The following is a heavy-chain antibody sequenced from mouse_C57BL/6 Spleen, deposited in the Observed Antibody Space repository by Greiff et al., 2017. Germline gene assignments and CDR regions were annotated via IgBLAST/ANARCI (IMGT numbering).Heavy chain of an antibody. V-gene: IGHV1-66*01. CDR2: IYPGSGTT. CDR3: ARLGGYFDY. D-gene: IGHD4-1*01. CDR1: GYSFTSYY. J-gene: IGHJ2*01. Sequence: VKLMESGPELVKPGASVKISCKASGYSFTSYYIHWVKQRPGQGLEWIGWIYPGSGTTKYNEKFKGKATLTADTSSSTAYMQLSSLTSEDAAVYYCARLGGYFDYWGQGTTLTVSS.